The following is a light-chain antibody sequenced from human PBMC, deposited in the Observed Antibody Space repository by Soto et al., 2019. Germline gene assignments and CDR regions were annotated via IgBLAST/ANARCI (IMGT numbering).Light chain of an antibody. CDR3: QQRSNWPPST. CDR2: DAS. CDR1: QSVSSY. V-gene: IGKV3-11*01. J-gene: IGKJ1*01. Sequence: EIVLTQSPATLSLSPGERATLSCRASQSVSSYLAWYQQKPGQAPRLLIYDASNRATGIPARFSGSGSGTDLTLTISSRGPEDFAVYYCQQRSNWPPSTFGQGTKVEIK.